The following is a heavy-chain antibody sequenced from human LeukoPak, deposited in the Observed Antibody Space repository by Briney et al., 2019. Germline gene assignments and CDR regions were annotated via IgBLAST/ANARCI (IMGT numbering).Heavy chain of an antibody. Sequence: ASVKVSCKASGYTFTSYAMNWVRQAPGQGLEWMGWINTNTGNPTYAQGCTGRFVFSLDTSVSTAYLQISSLKAEDTAVYYCARTSMYSSSWFNVHPDYYGMDVWGQGTTVTVSS. D-gene: IGHD6-13*01. V-gene: IGHV7-4-1*02. J-gene: IGHJ6*02. CDR3: ARTSMYSSSWFNVHPDYYGMDV. CDR2: INTNTGNP. CDR1: GYTFTSYA.